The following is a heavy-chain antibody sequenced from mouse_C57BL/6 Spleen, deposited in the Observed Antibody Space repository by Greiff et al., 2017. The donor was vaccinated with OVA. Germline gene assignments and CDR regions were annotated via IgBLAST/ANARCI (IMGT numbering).Heavy chain of an antibody. Sequence: VQLQQPGAELVRPGSSVKLSCKASGYTFTSYWMDWVKQRPGQGLEWIGNIYPSDSETHYNQKFKDKATLTVDKSSSTAYMQLSSLTSEDSAVYYCARGFMVTTYYYYAMDYWGQGTSVTVSS. V-gene: IGHV1-61*01. D-gene: IGHD2-1*01. CDR3: ARGFMVTTYYYYAMDY. CDR2: IYPSDSET. J-gene: IGHJ4*01. CDR1: GYTFTSYW.